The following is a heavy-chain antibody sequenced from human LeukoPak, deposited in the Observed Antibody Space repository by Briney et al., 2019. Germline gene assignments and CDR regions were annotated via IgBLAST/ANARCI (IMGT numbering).Heavy chain of an antibody. J-gene: IGHJ4*02. V-gene: IGHV3-21*01. D-gene: IGHD3-10*01. CDR1: GSTFSSYS. CDR3: ARGSGSYPDDY. Sequence: PGGSLRLSCAASGSTFSSYSMNWVRQAPGKGLEWVSSISSSSSYIYYADSVKGRFTISRDNAKNSLYLQMNSLRAEDTAVYYCARGSGSYPDDYWGQGTLVTVSS. CDR2: ISSSSSYI.